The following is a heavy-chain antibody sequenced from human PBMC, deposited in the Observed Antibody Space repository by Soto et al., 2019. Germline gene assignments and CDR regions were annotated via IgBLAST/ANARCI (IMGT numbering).Heavy chain of an antibody. J-gene: IGHJ4*02. CDR2: IYWDDDK. CDR3: ARRRTALDY. V-gene: IGHV2-5*02. CDR1: GFSLSTSGVG. Sequence: QITLKESGPTLVKPTQTLTLTCTFSGFSLSTSGVGVGWIRQPPGKALEWLAFIYWDDDKRYSPSLKSRLTITKDTSKNQVVLTMTNMDPVDTATYFCARRRTALDYWGQGTLVTVSS. D-gene: IGHD2-21*02.